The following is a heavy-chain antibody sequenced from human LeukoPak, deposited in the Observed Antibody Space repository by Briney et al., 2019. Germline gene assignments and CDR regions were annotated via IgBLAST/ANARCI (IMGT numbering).Heavy chain of an antibody. Sequence: ASVKVSCKASGGTFSSYAISWVRQAPGQGLEWMGGIIPIFGTANYAQKFQGRVTITADESTSTAYMELSSLRSEDTAVYYCAASITIFGVVYYYGMGVWGQGTTVTVSS. D-gene: IGHD3-3*01. V-gene: IGHV1-69*13. J-gene: IGHJ6*02. CDR2: IIPIFGTA. CDR1: GGTFSSYA. CDR3: AASITIFGVVYYYGMGV.